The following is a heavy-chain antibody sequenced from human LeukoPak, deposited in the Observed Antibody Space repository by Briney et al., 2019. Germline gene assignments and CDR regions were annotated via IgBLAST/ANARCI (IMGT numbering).Heavy chain of an antibody. D-gene: IGHD6-13*01. Sequence: SETLSLTCTVSGGSISSYYWSWIRQPPGKGLEWIGYIYYSGSTNYNPSLKSRVTISVDTSKNQFSLKLSSVTAADTAVYYCARGTYSSRNNWFDPWGQGTLVTVSS. CDR1: GGSISSYY. V-gene: IGHV4-59*01. CDR2: IYYSGST. CDR3: ARGTYSSRNNWFDP. J-gene: IGHJ5*02.